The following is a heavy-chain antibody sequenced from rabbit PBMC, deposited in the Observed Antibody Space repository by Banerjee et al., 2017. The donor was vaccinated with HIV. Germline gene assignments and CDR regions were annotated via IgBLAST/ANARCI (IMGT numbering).Heavy chain of an antibody. V-gene: IGHV1S40*01. CDR2: IDPVFSST. CDR1: GLDFSSSYW. D-gene: IGHD6-1*01. CDR3: ARDYIYGDADYAFGL. J-gene: IGHJ3*01. Sequence: QSLEESGGDLVKPGASLTLTCTASGLDFSSSYWICWVRQAPGKGLEWIGYIDPVFSSTYYARWVNGRFTISSHNAQNTLYLQLNSLTAADTATYFCARDYIYGDADYAFGLWGQGTLVTVS.